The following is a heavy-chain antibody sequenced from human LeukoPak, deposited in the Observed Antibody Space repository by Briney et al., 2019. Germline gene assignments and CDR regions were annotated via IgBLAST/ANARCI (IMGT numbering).Heavy chain of an antibody. J-gene: IGHJ4*02. CDR1: GGSFSGYY. Sequence: PSETLSLTCAVYGGSFSGYYWSWIRQPPGKGLEWIGEINHSGSTNYNPSPKSRVTVSVDTSKNQFSLKLSSVTAADTAVYYCARARIAVAGPYGYWGQGTLVTVSS. D-gene: IGHD6-19*01. V-gene: IGHV4-34*01. CDR3: ARARIAVAGPYGY. CDR2: INHSGST.